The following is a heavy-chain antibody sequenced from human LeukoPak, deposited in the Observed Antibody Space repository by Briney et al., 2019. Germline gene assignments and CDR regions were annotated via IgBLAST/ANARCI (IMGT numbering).Heavy chain of an antibody. D-gene: IGHD1-26*01. CDR2: IYYSGST. CDR3: AGGGSYLRYYFDF. V-gene: IGHV4-59*08. Sequence: TSETLSLTCTVSGGSISSCYWSWIRQPPGKGLEWIGHIYYSGSTNYNPSLKSRVTMSLDTSKNQFSLKLSSVTAADTAVYYCAGGGSYLRYYFDFWGQGTLVTVSS. J-gene: IGHJ4*02. CDR1: GGSISSCY.